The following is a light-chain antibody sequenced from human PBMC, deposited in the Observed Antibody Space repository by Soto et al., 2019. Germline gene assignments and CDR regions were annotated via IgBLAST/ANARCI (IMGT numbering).Light chain of an antibody. V-gene: IGKV1-39*01. CDR1: QSISSY. CDR3: QQSYSTHPIT. J-gene: IGKJ5*01. CDR2: AAS. Sequence: DIQMTQSPSSLSASVGDRFTITCRASQSISSYLNWYQQKPGKAPKLLIYAASSLQSGVPSRFSGSGSGTEFTLTISSLKTEDFANYYCQQSYSTHPITFGHGTRLEIK.